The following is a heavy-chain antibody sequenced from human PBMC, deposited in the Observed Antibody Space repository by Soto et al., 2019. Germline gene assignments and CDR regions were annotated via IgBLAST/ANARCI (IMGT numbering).Heavy chain of an antibody. Sequence: VQLLESGGGLVQPGGSLRLSCAASGFTFSSYAMSWVRQAPGKGLEWVSGISSSGGRTYYADSVKGRFAISRDNSKNTLYLQMNSLRAEDTAVYYCAKDISSGAGDYFDHWGQGTLVTVSS. V-gene: IGHV3-23*01. J-gene: IGHJ4*02. CDR2: ISSSGGRT. CDR1: GFTFSSYA. CDR3: AKDISSGAGDYFDH. D-gene: IGHD1-26*01.